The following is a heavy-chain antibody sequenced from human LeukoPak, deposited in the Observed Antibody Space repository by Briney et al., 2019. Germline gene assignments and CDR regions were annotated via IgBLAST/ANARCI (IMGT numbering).Heavy chain of an antibody. CDR1: GGSISSGSYY. Sequence: SQTLSLTCTVSGGSISSGSYYWSWIRQPAGKGLEWIGRIYTSGSTNYNPSLKSRVTISVDTSKNQFSLKLSSVTAADTAVYYCAREEGYDFWSGYPGYYYYYMDVWGKGTTVTVSS. D-gene: IGHD3-3*01. J-gene: IGHJ6*03. CDR3: AREEGYDFWSGYPGYYYYYMDV. CDR2: IYTSGST. V-gene: IGHV4-61*02.